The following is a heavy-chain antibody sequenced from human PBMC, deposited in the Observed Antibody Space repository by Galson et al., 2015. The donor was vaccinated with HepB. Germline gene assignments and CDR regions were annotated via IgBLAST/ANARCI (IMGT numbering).Heavy chain of an antibody. CDR1: RFTFSNYN. D-gene: IGHD6-19*01. CDR2: ISSNSDYI. J-gene: IGHJ5*02. Sequence: SLRLSCAASRFTFSNYNMNWVRQPPGKGLEWVASISSNSDYIYYADSVKGRFTLSRDNAKNSLYLQMNGLRAEDTAIYYCARDWGKAVAGTWWFDPWGQGTLVTVSS. V-gene: IGHV3-21*01. CDR3: ARDWGKAVAGTWWFDP.